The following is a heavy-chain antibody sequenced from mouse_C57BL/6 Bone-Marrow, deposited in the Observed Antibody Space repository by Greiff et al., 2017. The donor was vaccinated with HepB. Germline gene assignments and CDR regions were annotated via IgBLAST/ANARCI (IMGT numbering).Heavy chain of an antibody. V-gene: IGHV5-2*01. CDR1: EYEFPSHD. CDR3: ARHGGYYGSSPFAY. CDR2: INSDGGST. D-gene: IGHD1-1*01. Sequence: EVKLMESGGGLVQPGESLKLSCESNEYEFPSHDMSWVRKTPEKRLELVAAINSDGGSTYYPDTMERRFIISRDNTKKTLYLQMSSLRSEDTALYYCARHGGYYGSSPFAYWGQGTLVTVSA. J-gene: IGHJ3*01.